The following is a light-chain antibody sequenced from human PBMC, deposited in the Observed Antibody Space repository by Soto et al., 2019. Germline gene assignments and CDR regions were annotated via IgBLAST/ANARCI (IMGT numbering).Light chain of an antibody. CDR2: HNN. J-gene: IGLJ2*01. Sequence: QSVLTQPPSASGTPGQRVTISCSGSSSNIGSNTVKWYQQLPGTAPKLLIYHNNQRPSGVPDRFSGSQSGTSASLAISGLELEDEAEYDCAPWDDSLNGVIFGGGTKRTVL. CDR3: APWDDSLNGVI. V-gene: IGLV1-44*01. CDR1: SSNIGSNT.